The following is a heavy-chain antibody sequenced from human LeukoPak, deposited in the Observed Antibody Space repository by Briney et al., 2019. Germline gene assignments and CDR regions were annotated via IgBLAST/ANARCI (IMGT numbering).Heavy chain of an antibody. V-gene: IGHV1-2*02. CDR3: ARDLPKTGYVGAFDI. Sequence: ASVKVSCKASGYTFTGYYMHSVRQAPGQGPEWMGWISTNRGGTNYAQKCKGRVTMTRDTSISTAYMELNSLTSDDTAVYYCARDLPKTGYVGAFDIWGQGTMVTVSS. J-gene: IGHJ3*02. D-gene: IGHD5-12*01. CDR1: GYTFTGYY. CDR2: ISTNRGGT.